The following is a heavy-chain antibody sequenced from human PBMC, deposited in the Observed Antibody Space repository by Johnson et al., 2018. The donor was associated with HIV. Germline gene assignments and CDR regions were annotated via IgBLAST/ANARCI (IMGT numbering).Heavy chain of an antibody. V-gene: IGHV3-66*01. CDR3: ALSGSSVVVAFDI. Sequence: VQLVESGGGLVQPGGSLRLSCAASGFTVSSNYMSWVRQAPGKGLEWVSVIYSGGSTYYADYVQGRFTISRDNSKNTLYLQMNSLRAEDTAVYYCALSGSSVVVAFDIWGQGTMVTVSS. D-gene: IGHD6-6*01. CDR1: GFTVSSNY. J-gene: IGHJ3*02. CDR2: IYSGGST.